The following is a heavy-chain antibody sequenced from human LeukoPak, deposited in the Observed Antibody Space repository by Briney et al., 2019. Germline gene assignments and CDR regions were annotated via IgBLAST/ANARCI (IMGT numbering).Heavy chain of an antibody. Sequence: GGSLRLSCAVSGFTFSGYDMNWVRQAPGKGLEWVSVLYSGGSAYYADSVKGRFTISRDSSKNTLYLQMSSLRAEDTAVYFCARGGRDYSNYWFDPWGQGILVTVSS. CDR3: ARGGRDYSNYWFDP. D-gene: IGHD4-11*01. CDR1: GFTFSGYD. V-gene: IGHV3-53*01. J-gene: IGHJ5*02. CDR2: LYSGGSA.